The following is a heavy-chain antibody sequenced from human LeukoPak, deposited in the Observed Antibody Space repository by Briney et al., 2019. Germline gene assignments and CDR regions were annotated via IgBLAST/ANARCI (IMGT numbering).Heavy chain of an antibody. CDR2: INHSGST. Sequence: SETLSLTCAVYGGSFSGYYWSWIRQPPGKGLERIGEINHSGSTNYNPSLKSRVTISVDTSKNQFSLKLSSVTAADTAVYYCARAGVVVAATPTGWFDPWGQGTLVTVSS. J-gene: IGHJ5*02. D-gene: IGHD2-15*01. V-gene: IGHV4-34*01. CDR3: ARAGVVVAATPTGWFDP. CDR1: GGSFSGYY.